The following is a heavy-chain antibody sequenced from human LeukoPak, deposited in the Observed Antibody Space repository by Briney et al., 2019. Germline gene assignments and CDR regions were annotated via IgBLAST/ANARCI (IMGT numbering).Heavy chain of an antibody. D-gene: IGHD5-18*01. CDR2: ISNSGGST. CDR3: TNRGYNYAFDY. Sequence: GGSPRLSCAASGFIFSNYAMSWVRQAPGKGLEWVSAISNSGGSTYYADSVMGRFTISRDNSKNTLYLQMNSLRAEDTAVYYCTNRGYNYAFDYWGQGTLVTVSS. V-gene: IGHV3-23*01. J-gene: IGHJ4*02. CDR1: GFIFSNYA.